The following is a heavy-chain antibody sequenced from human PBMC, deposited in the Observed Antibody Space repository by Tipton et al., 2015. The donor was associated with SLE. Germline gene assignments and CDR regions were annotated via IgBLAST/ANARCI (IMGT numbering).Heavy chain of an antibody. Sequence: SLRLSCAASGFTFTSYSMNWVRQAPGKGLEWVSYISSSGSTIYYADSVKGRFTISRDSAKNSLFLQMNSLTAEDTAVYYCARGQGSSWYEGYYYGMDVWGQGTTVTVSS. CDR3: ARGQGSSWYEGYYYGMDV. J-gene: IGHJ6*02. V-gene: IGHV3-48*01. D-gene: IGHD6-13*01. CDR1: GFTFTSYS. CDR2: ISSSGSTI.